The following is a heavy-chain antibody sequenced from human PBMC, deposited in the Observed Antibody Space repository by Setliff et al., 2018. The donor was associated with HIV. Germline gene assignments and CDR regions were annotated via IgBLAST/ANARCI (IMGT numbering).Heavy chain of an antibody. J-gene: IGHJ4*02. V-gene: IGHV4-39*07. Sequence: SETLSLTCTVSGGSIRTGAYYWGWIRQPPGKGLEWIGSIYYSGSTYYNPSLESRVTISEDTSRHQFSLKLTSVTADDTGIYYCARGPPFAYWGQGLLVTVSS. CDR3: ARGPPFAY. CDR2: IYYSGST. CDR1: GGSIRTGAYY.